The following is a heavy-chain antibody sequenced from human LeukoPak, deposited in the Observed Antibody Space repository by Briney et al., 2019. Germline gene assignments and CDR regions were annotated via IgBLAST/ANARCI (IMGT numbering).Heavy chain of an antibody. D-gene: IGHD3-3*01. CDR3: ARHFDDLSGYYSDPSGF. CDR1: GYSLTSYW. J-gene: IGHJ4*02. CDR2: IDPSDSYT. V-gene: IGHV5-10-1*01. Sequence: GESLKISCKGSGYSLTSYWISWVRQMPGEGLEWMGRIDPSDSYTNYSPSFEGHVTISADKSISTAYLQWSSLKASDSAVYYCARHFDDLSGYYSDPSGFWGQGTLVTVSS.